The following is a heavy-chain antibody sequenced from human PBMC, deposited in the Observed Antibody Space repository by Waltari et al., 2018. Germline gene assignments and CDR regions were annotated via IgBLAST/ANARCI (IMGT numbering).Heavy chain of an antibody. J-gene: IGHJ3*02. CDR1: GFTFSSYS. D-gene: IGHD1-7*01. CDR3: ARGGITGTTRAFDI. Sequence: EVQLVESGGGLVQPGGSLRLSCAASGFTFSSYSMNWVRQAPGKGLEWVSYLSSSSSTIYYADSVKGRFTISRDNAKNSLYLQMNSLRAEDTAVYYCARGGITGTTRAFDIWGQGTMVTVSS. CDR2: LSSSSSTI. V-gene: IGHV3-48*04.